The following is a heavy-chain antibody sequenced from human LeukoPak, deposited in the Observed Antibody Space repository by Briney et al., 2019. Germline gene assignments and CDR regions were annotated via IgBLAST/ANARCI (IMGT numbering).Heavy chain of an antibody. V-gene: IGHV4-61*02. CDR3: ARDVPAAGTMDY. Sequence: KSSQTLSLTCTVSGGSISSGGYYWSWIRQPAGKGLEWIGRIYTSGSTNYNPSLKSRVTISVDTSKNQFSLKLSSVTAADTAVYYCARDVPAAGTMDYWGQGTLVTVSS. CDR2: IYTSGST. D-gene: IGHD6-19*01. CDR1: GGSISSGGYY. J-gene: IGHJ4*02.